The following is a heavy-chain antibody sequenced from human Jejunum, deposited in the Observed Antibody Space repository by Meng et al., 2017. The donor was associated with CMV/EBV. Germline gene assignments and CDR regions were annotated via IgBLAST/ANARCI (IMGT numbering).Heavy chain of an antibody. D-gene: IGHD6-6*01. CDR3: AEGIASRL. J-gene: IGHJ4*02. V-gene: IGHV3-7*01. Sequence: SCAASGFNFSIISMSWVRQAAGKGLEWGASIRQDGSEKYYVDFVKGRFTISRDNAKNSMYLQMNSLRVEDTAMYYCAEGIASRLRGQGTMVTVSS. CDR1: GFNFSIIS. CDR2: IRQDGSEK.